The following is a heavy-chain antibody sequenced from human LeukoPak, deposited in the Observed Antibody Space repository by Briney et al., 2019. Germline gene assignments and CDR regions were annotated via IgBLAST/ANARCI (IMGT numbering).Heavy chain of an antibody. CDR1: GGSISSSSYY. J-gene: IGHJ2*01. CDR3: ARQGGGFWYFDL. CDR2: IYYSGST. Sequence: SETLSLTCTVSGGSISSSSYYWGWIRQPPGKGLEWIGSIYYSGSTYYNPSLKSRVTISVDTSMNQFSLKLSSVTAADTAVYYCARQGGGFWYFDLWGRGTLVTVSS. D-gene: IGHD6-25*01. V-gene: IGHV4-39*01.